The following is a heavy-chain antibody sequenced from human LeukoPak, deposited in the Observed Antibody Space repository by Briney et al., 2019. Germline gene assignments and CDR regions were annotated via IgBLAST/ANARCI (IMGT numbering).Heavy chain of an antibody. D-gene: IGHD3-16*02. CDR2: ISSSSSYI. Sequence: GGSLRLSCAASGFTFSSYNMNWVRQAPGKGLEWVSSISSSSSYIYYADSVKGRFTISRDNAKNSLYLQMNSLRAEDTAVYYCAGGTRLGELSLVTYWGQGTLVTVSS. CDR1: GFTFSSYN. CDR3: AGGTRLGELSLVTY. V-gene: IGHV3-21*01. J-gene: IGHJ4*02.